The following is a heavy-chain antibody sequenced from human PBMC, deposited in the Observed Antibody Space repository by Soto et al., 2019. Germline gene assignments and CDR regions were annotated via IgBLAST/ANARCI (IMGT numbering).Heavy chain of an antibody. V-gene: IGHV3-23*01. CDR3: AKDSCSGGSGYSPYYYFVMDV. J-gene: IGHJ6*02. CDR2: ISGSGGST. D-gene: IGHD2-15*01. Sequence: EVQLLESGGGLVQPGGSLRLSCAASGFTFSSYAMSWVRQAPGKGLEWVSAISGSGGSTYYADSVKGRFTISRDNSKNTLYLQMNSLRAEDTAVYYCAKDSCSGGSGYSPYYYFVMDVWGQGTTVTVSS. CDR1: GFTFSSYA.